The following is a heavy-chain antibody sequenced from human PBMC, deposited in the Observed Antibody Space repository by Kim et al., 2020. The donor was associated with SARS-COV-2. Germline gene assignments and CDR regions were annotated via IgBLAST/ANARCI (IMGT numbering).Heavy chain of an antibody. V-gene: IGHV3-21*01. D-gene: IGHD2-2*02. CDR1: GFTFSSYS. Sequence: GGSLRLSCAASGFTFSSYSMNWVRQAPGKGLEWVSSISSSSSYIYYADSVKGRFTISRDNAKNSLYLQMNSLRAEDTAVYYCARDLYPYCSSTSCYRFVETWFDPWGQGALVTVSS. CDR3: ARDLYPYCSSTSCYRFVETWFDP. J-gene: IGHJ5*02. CDR2: ISSSSSYI.